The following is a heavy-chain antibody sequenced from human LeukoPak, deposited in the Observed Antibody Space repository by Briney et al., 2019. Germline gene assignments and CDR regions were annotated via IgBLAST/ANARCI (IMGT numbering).Heavy chain of an antibody. J-gene: IGHJ4*02. D-gene: IGHD6-19*01. Sequence: PVASVKVSCKASGHTFTSYYMHWVRRAPGQGLEWMGWISAYNGNTNYAQKLQGRVTMTTDTSTSTAYMELRSLRSDDTAVYYCARDEKQWLVDYWGQGTLVTVSS. CDR3: ARDEKQWLVDY. CDR2: ISAYNGNT. V-gene: IGHV1-18*04. CDR1: GHTFTSYY.